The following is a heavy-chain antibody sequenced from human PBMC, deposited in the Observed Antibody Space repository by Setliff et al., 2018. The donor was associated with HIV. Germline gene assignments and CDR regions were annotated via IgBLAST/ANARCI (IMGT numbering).Heavy chain of an antibody. CDR2: ISDGGGST. CDR1: GFTFSSYP. J-gene: IGHJ6*02. CDR3: ARDCRVGWVFTYGMDV. V-gene: IGHV3-23*01. Sequence: PGGSLRLSCAASGFTFSSYPMSWVRQSPGKGPEWVSAISDGGGSTYYAVSVKGRFTISRDNSKNTLYLQMISLRADDTAVYYCARDCRVGWVFTYGMDVWGQGTLVTVSS. D-gene: IGHD6-13*01.